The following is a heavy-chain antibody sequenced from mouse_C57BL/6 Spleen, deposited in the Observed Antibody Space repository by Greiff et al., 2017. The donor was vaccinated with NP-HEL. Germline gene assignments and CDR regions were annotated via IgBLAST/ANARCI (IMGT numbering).Heavy chain of an antibody. Sequence: VQLKQSGPELVKPGASVKISCKASGYSFTGYYMNWVKQSPEKSLEWIGEINPSTGGTTYNQKFKAKATLTVDKSSSTAYMQLKSLTSEDSAVYYCAVGATVVDWYFDVWGTGTTVTVSS. CDR3: AVGATVVDWYFDV. CDR2: INPSTGGT. D-gene: IGHD1-1*01. J-gene: IGHJ1*03. V-gene: IGHV1-42*01. CDR1: GYSFTGYY.